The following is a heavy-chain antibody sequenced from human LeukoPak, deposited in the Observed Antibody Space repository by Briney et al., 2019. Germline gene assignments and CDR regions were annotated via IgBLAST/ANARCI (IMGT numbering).Heavy chain of an antibody. J-gene: IGHJ4*02. D-gene: IGHD5-18*01. CDR2: INPNSGGT. CDR1: GYTFTSYD. Sequence: GASVKVSCKASGYTFTSYDINWVRQAPGQGLEWMGWINPNSGGTNYAQKFQGRVTMTRDTSISTAYMELSRLRSDDTAVYYCARSDSYGYGYGEWGQGTLVTVSS. V-gene: IGHV1-2*02. CDR3: ARSDSYGYGYGE.